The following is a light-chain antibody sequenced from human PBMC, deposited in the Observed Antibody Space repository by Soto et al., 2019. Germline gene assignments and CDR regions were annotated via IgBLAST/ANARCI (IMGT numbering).Light chain of an antibody. J-gene: IGLJ2*01. CDR1: SSDVGAYNY. Sequence: QSALTQPASVSGSPGQSITISCTGSSSDVGAYNYVSWYQQHPGKAPRLMIYEVTNRPSGVSNRFSGSKSGNAASLTISGLRAEDEADYYCSSYTSGSTLEVFGGGTKVTVL. CDR3: SSYTSGSTLEV. CDR2: EVT. V-gene: IGLV2-14*01.